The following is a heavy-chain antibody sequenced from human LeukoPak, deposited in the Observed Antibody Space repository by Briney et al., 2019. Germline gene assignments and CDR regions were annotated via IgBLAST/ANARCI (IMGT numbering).Heavy chain of an antibody. CDR2: ISSSSSYI. D-gene: IGHD2-2*01. CDR3: ARDRGLGYCSSTSCPFDY. V-gene: IGHV3-21*01. J-gene: IGHJ4*02. CDR1: GFTFSSYS. Sequence: GGSLRLSCAASGFTFSSYSMNWDRQAPGKGLEWVSSISSSSSYIYYADSVKGRFTISRDNAKNSLYLQMNRLRAEDTAVYYCARDRGLGYCSSTSCPFDYWGQGTLVTVSS.